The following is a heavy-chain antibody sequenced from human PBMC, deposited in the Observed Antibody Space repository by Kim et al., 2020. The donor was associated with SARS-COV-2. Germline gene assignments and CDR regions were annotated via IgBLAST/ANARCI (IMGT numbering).Heavy chain of an antibody. CDR1: GGSISSYY. Sequence: SETLSLTCTVSGGSISSYYWSWIRQPPGKGLEWIGYIYYSGSTNYNPSLKSRVTMSVDTSKKQLSLRLSSVTAADTAVYYCARQSYDSTGYRYWYFDLWG. D-gene: IGHD3-22*01. CDR2: IYYSGST. J-gene: IGHJ2*01. CDR3: ARQSYDSTGYRYWYFDL. V-gene: IGHV4-59*08.